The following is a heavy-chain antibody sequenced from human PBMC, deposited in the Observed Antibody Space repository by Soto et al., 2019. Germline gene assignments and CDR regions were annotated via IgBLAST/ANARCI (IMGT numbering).Heavy chain of an antibody. J-gene: IGHJ4*02. CDR1: GYTFTSYA. Sequence: QVQLVQSGAEEKKPGASVKVSCKASGYTFTSYAMHWVRQAPGQRLEWMGWINAGNGNTKYSQKFQGRVTITRDTSASTAYRELSSMRAEDTAMYYCARSIVVVTALDYWGQGTRGTVSS. CDR3: ARSIVVVTALDY. CDR2: INAGNGNT. V-gene: IGHV1-3*05. D-gene: IGHD2-21*02.